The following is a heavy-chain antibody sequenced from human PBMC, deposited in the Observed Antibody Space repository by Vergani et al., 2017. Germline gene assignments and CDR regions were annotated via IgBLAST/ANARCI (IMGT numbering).Heavy chain of an antibody. J-gene: IGHJ5*02. D-gene: IGHD6-19*01. CDR1: GGSFSGYY. V-gene: IGHV4-34*01. CDR3: ASEGFSSGWYKDGNWFDP. CDR2: INHSGST. Sequence: QVQLQQWGAGLLKPSETLSLTCAVYGGSFSGYYWSWIRQPPGKGLEWIGEINHSGSTNYNPSLKSRVTISVDTSKNQFSLKLSSVTAADTAVYYCASEGFSSGWYKDGNWFDPWGQGTLVTVSS.